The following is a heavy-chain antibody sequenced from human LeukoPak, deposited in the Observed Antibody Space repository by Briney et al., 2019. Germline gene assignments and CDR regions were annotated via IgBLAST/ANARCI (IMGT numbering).Heavy chain of an antibody. J-gene: IGHJ4*02. CDR1: GYTFTGYY. V-gene: IGHV1-18*04. CDR3: ARDDGSYYDYVWGSYRPLYFDY. D-gene: IGHD3-16*02. CDR2: ISAYNGNT. Sequence: GASVKVSCKASGYTFTGYYMHWVRQAPGQGLEWMGWISAYNGNTNYAQKLQGRVTMTTDTSTSTAYMELRSLRSDDTAVYYCARDDGSYYDYVWGSYRPLYFDYWGQGTLVTVSS.